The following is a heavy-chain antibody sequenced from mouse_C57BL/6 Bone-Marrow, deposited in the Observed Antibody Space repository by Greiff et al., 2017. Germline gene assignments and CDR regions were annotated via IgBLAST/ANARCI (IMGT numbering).Heavy chain of an antibody. V-gene: IGHV1-9*01. CDR2: ILTGSGSP. D-gene: IGHD1-1*01. J-gene: IGHJ1*03. CDR3: AITTVVATSDV. Sequence: VQLQESGAELMKPGASVKLSCKATGYTFTGYWIAWVKQRPGHGLEWIGEILTGSGSPNYNEKFKGKATFTADTSSNTAYMQLSSLTTEDSAIXYCAITTVVATSDVWGTGTTVTVSS. CDR1: GYTFTGYW.